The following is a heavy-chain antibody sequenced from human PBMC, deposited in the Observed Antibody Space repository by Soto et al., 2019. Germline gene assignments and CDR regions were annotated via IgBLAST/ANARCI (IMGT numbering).Heavy chain of an antibody. Sequence: PGGSLRLSCAASGFTFSSYAMSWVRQAPGKGLDWVSAISGSGGSTYYADSVKGRFTISRDNSKNTLYLQMNSLRAEDTAVYYCADIYYYDSSGYSSYWGQGTLVTVSS. J-gene: IGHJ4*02. CDR3: ADIYYYDSSGYSSY. V-gene: IGHV3-23*01. D-gene: IGHD3-22*01. CDR1: GFTFSSYA. CDR2: ISGSGGST.